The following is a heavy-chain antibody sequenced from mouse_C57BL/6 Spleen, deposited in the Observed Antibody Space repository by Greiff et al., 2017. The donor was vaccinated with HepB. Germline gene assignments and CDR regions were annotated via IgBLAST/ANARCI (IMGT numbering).Heavy chain of an antibody. CDR1: GYTFTDYE. CDR2: IDPETGGT. CDR3: TREGGPLAWFAY. Sequence: QVHVKQSGAELVRPGASVTLSCKASGYTFTDYEMHWVKQTPVHGLEWIGAIDPETGGTAYNQKFKGKAILTADKSSSTAYMELRSLTSEDSAVYYCTREGGPLAWFAYWGQGTLVTVSA. V-gene: IGHV1-15*01. J-gene: IGHJ3*01.